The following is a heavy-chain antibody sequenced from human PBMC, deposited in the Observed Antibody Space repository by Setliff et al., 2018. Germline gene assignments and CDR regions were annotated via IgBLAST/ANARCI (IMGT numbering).Heavy chain of an antibody. D-gene: IGHD3-22*01. Sequence: KSSETLSLTCTVSGDSISRSTYYWGWIRQSPGKGLDWIGTVDHSGNTFYNPSLKSRVTISVDTSKNQLSLKLASVTAADTAVYYCARRDSTGYYGYSFDFWGQGTLVTVS. V-gene: IGHV4-39*01. CDR3: ARRDSTGYYGYSFDF. J-gene: IGHJ4*02. CDR1: GDSISRSTYY. CDR2: VDHSGNT.